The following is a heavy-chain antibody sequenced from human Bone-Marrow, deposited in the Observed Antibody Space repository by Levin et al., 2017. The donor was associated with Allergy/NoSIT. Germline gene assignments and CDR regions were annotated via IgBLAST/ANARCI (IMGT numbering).Heavy chain of an antibody. CDR1: GGSISSAEYY. CDR2: IYYSGGT. D-gene: IGHD1-14*01. Sequence: PSETLSLTCTVSGGSISSAEYYWNWIRQHPEKGLDWIGYIYYSGGTYYNPSLKSRVSISIDTSKNQFSLKLTSVTAADTAVYYYARVRRNHFVSATYYFYMDVWGKGTTVTVSS. J-gene: IGHJ6*03. CDR3: ARVRRNHFVSATYYFYMDV. V-gene: IGHV4-31*03.